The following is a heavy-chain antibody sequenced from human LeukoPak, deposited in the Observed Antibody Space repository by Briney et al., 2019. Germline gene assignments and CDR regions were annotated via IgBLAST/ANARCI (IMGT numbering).Heavy chain of an antibody. Sequence: GSSVKVSCKASGGTFSSYAISWVRQAPGQGLEWMGGIIPIFGTANYAQKFQGGVTITTDESTSTAYMELSSLRSEDTAVYYCARGGVAAAGTFVYYMDVWGKGTTVTVSS. CDR3: ARGGVAAAGTFVYYMDV. D-gene: IGHD6-13*01. V-gene: IGHV1-69*05. CDR2: IIPIFGTA. CDR1: GGTFSSYA. J-gene: IGHJ6*03.